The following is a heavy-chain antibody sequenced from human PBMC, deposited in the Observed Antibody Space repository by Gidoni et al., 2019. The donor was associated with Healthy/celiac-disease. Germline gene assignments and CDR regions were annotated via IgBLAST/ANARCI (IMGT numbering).Heavy chain of an antibody. CDR1: GHTSTGYY. Sequence: QVQLVQAGAEVKKPGASVKDSCKASGHTSTGYYMHGIKQAPGQGIEWMGWINPISGGTNYAQKCQGRVTMTRDTSIITASMELSRLRSDDTAVYYCAREVRPDEYYYDSSGYYYYFDYWVQGTLVTVSS. D-gene: IGHD3-22*01. J-gene: IGHJ4*02. V-gene: IGHV1-2*02. CDR2: INPISGGT. CDR3: AREVRPDEYYYDSSGYYYYFDY.